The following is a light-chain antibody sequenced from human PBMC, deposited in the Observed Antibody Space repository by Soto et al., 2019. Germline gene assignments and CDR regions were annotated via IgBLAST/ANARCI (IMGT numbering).Light chain of an antibody. V-gene: IGLV1-40*01. CDR2: GNS. CDR1: SSNIGAGYD. J-gene: IGLJ1*01. CDR3: QSYDSSLSGYV. Sequence: QSVLTQPPSVSGAPGQRVTISCTGSSSNIGAGYDVHWYKQLPGTAPKLLIYGNSNRPSGVPDRFSGSKSGTSASLAITGLQAEDGADYYCQSYDSSLSGYVFGTGTKLTVL.